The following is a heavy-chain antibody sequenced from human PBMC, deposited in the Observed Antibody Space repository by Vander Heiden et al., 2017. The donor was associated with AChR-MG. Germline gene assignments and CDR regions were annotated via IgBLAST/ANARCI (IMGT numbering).Heavy chain of an antibody. CDR3: ARDRDYGDLRGGLDP. Sequence: QVQLVQSGAEVKKPGSSVKVSCKASGGTFSSYPISWVRQAPGQGLEWMGRIIPILGIANYAQKFQGRVTITADKSTSTAYMELSSLRSEDTAVYYCARDRDYGDLRGGLDPWGQGTLVTVSS. CDR1: GGTFSSYP. D-gene: IGHD4-17*01. CDR2: IIPILGIA. V-gene: IGHV1-69*04. J-gene: IGHJ5*02.